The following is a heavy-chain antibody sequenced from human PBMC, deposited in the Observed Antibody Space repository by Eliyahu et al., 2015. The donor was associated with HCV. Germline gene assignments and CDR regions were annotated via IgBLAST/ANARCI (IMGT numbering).Heavy chain of an antibody. CDR2: IXYDGSNE. V-gene: IGHV3-33*01. CDR3: ARDQDAYNPLAYFFF. D-gene: IGHD5-24*01. J-gene: IGHJ4*02. CDR1: IYVXNLG. Sequence: QVQLVESGGGVVQPGGSRXTLLCRXXIYVXNLGXTWCRQAPGKGLEWVAVIXYDGSNEYYADSVKGRFTISRDNSKNTVFLHMSSLRAEDSAVYYCARDQDAYNPLAYFFFWGQGTLVTVSS.